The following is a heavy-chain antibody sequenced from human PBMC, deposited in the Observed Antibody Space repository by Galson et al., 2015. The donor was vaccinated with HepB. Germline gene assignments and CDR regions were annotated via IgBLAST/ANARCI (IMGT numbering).Heavy chain of an antibody. CDR3: ARDAAGWNDGRHSHYQSYMDV. D-gene: IGHD1-1*01. CDR1: EFTFRTYG. CDR2: IDYDGRHK. J-gene: IGHJ6*03. V-gene: IGHV3-33*01. Sequence: SLRLSCAVSEFTFRTYGIHWVRQAPGKGLEWVAFIDYDGRHKNYIDSVKGRFTVSRDSSKNTLYLQMNSLRTEDTALYFCARDAAGWNDGRHSHYQSYMDVWGKGTTVTVS.